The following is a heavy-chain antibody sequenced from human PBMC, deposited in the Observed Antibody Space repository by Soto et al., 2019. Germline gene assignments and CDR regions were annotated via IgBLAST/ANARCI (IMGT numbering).Heavy chain of an antibody. Sequence: SLQISEKGSGYKFTRYWFGWVHQMPGKGLELMGIIYPGDSDTRYSPSFQGQVTISADKSISTAYLQWSSLKASDTAMYYCARPFDTSGWYDSWGQGTQVTVSS. CDR2: IYPGDSDT. J-gene: IGHJ5*01. V-gene: IGHV5-51*07. CDR3: ARPFDTSGWYDS. D-gene: IGHD6-19*01. CDR1: GYKFTRYW.